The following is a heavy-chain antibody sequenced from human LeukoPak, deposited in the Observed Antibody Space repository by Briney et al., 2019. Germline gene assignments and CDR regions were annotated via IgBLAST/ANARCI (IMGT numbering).Heavy chain of an antibody. Sequence: SETLSLTCAVYGGSFSGYYWSWIRQPPGKGLEWIGEINHSGSTNYNPSLKSRVTISVDTSKNQFSLKLSSVTAADTAVYYCARADSFDYGSGSYRVWLDPWGQGTLVTVSS. V-gene: IGHV4-34*01. D-gene: IGHD3-10*01. CDR3: ARADSFDYGSGSYRVWLDP. CDR2: INHSGST. J-gene: IGHJ5*02. CDR1: GGSFSGYY.